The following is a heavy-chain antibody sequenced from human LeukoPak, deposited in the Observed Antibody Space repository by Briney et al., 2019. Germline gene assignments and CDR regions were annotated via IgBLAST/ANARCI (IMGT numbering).Heavy chain of an antibody. CDR2: INPNSGGT. CDR1: GYTFTGCY. V-gene: IGHV1-2*02. CDR3: ARGDEGQTDKTYYDFWSGYYASWFDP. Sequence: ASVKVSCKASGYTFTGCYMHWVRQAPGRGLEWMGWINPNSGGTNYAQNLQGRVTMTRATSHTTAYMELSRLRSDDTAVYYCARGDEGQTDKTYYDFWSGYYASWFDPWGQGTLVTVSS. D-gene: IGHD3-3*01. J-gene: IGHJ5*02.